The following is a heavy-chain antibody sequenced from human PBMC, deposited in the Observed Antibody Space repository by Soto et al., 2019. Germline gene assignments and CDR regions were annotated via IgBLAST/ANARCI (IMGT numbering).Heavy chain of an antibody. CDR3: ARGIPRGYSYGSYYFDY. Sequence: PGGSLRLSCAASGFTVSSNYMTWVRQAPGKGLEWVSVLYSGGRTYYADSVKVRFTISRDNSKNTLYLQMNRLRAEDTAVYYCARGIPRGYSYGSYYFDYWGQGTLVTVSS. CDR2: LYSGGRT. D-gene: IGHD5-18*01. CDR1: GFTVSSNY. V-gene: IGHV3-53*01. J-gene: IGHJ4*02.